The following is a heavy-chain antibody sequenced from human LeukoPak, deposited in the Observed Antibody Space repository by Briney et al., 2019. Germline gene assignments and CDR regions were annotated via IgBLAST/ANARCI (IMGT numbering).Heavy chain of an antibody. D-gene: IGHD5/OR15-5a*01. CDR2: ISSSGSTI. CDR3: ARGFDGLRLKGQYFDY. V-gene: IGHV3-48*03. J-gene: IGHJ4*02. Sequence: PGGSLRLSCAASGFTFSSYEMNWVRQAPGKGLEWVSYISSSGSTIYYADSVKGRFTISRDNAKNSLYLQMNSLRAEDTAVYYCARGFDGLRLKGQYFDYWGQGTLVTVSS. CDR1: GFTFSSYE.